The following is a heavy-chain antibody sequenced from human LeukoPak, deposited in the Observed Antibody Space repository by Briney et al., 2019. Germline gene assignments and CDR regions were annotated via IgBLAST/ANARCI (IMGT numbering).Heavy chain of an antibody. CDR1: GFTFSSDR. CDR2: ISGDGSST. V-gene: IGHV3-74*01. CDR3: ARSRWYFDL. J-gene: IGHJ2*01. Sequence: GGSLRLSCEGSGFTFSSDRMHWVRHAPGKGLVWVSRISGDGSSTDYAGSVKGRFTISRDNAKNTLYLQMNSLGAEDTAVYYCARSRWYFDLWGRGTLVTVSS.